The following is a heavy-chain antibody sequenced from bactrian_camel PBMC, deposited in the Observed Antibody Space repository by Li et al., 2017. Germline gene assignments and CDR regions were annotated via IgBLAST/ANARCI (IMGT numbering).Heavy chain of an antibody. CDR2: IHTNGGRT. D-gene: IGHD3*01. Sequence: DVQLVESGGGLVQAGSSLKLSCVASRFTFSNSRNCMGWFRQAPGKEREEVATIHTNGGRTHYADSVKGRFTISQDNAKNTLYLQMNSLITEDTAVYYCARGGRLTSISPLDQGITFRGQGTQVTVS. V-gene: IGHV3S40*01. J-gene: IGHJ4*01. CDR1: RFTFSNSRNC. CDR3: ARGGRLTSISPLDQGITF.